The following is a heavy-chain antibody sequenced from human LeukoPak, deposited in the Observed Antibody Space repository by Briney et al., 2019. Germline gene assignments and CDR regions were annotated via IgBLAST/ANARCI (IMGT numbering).Heavy chain of an antibody. CDR3: ATSQVLYYDILTGRPLFDY. D-gene: IGHD3-9*01. CDR2: FDPEDGET. CDR1: GYTLTELS. V-gene: IGHV1-24*01. Sequence: ASVKVSCKVSGYTLTELSMHWVRQAPGKGLEWMGGFDPEDGETIYAQKFQGRVTMTEDTSTDTAYMELSSLRSEDTAVYYCATSQVLYYDILTGRPLFDYWGQGTLATVSS. J-gene: IGHJ4*02.